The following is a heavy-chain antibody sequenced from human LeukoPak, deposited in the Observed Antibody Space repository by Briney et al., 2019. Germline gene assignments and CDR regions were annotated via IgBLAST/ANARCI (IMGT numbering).Heavy chain of an antibody. V-gene: IGHV3-9*01. CDR1: GFKFDDKA. CDR2: MIWNSDSR. Sequence: PGGSLRLSCAASGFKFDDKAMHWVRQSPGKGLEWVSSMIWNSDSRGYAESVKGRFTISSDKAKNSLTLQMNSLRPEDTAFYFCVKDLGSGADGLRFGPWGQGTLVTLS. D-gene: IGHD2-15*01. CDR3: VKDLGSGADGLRFGP. J-gene: IGHJ5*02.